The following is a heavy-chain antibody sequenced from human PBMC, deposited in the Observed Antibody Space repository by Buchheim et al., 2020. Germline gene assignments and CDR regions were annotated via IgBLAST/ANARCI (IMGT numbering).Heavy chain of an antibody. J-gene: IGHJ4*02. CDR1: GGSFSSSSNY. CDR2: ISFSGST. D-gene: IGHD2-15*01. Sequence: QLQLQESGPGLVKPSETLSLTCTVSGGSFSSSSNYWGWIRQPPGKGLEWIGSISFSGSTYYNPSPKRRVHTPIYSPNHHFSLELTSVTAADTAVYYCARDRCSGASCYDYWGQGTL. V-gene: IGHV4-39*07. CDR3: ARDRCSGASCYDY.